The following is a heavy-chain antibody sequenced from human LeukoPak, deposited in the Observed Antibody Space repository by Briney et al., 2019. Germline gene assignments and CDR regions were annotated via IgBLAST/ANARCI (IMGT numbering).Heavy chain of an antibody. D-gene: IGHD1-26*01. V-gene: IGHV3-33*08. Sequence: PGGSLRLSCAASGFTFSSYAMHWVRQAPGKGLEWVAVIWYDGSSKYYANSVKGRFTISRDNSKNTLYLQMNSLRAEDTAVYYCARDLSVGYYGMDVWGQGTTVTVSS. CDR3: ARDLSVGYYGMDV. J-gene: IGHJ6*02. CDR2: IWYDGSSK. CDR1: GFTFSSYA.